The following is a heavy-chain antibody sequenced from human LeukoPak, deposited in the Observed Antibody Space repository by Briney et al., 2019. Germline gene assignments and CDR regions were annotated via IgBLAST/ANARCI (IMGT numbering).Heavy chain of an antibody. CDR1: GGSISNSY. Sequence: SETLSLTCTVSGGSISNSYWSWIRQPAGKGLEWIGRIYKTGHTNYNPSLKSRVSMSVDTSKNQFFLKLSPVTAADTAVYYCARSPWYSSSSYYFDYWGQGTLVTVSS. J-gene: IGHJ4*02. V-gene: IGHV4-4*07. D-gene: IGHD6-6*01. CDR2: IYKTGHT. CDR3: ARSPWYSSSSYYFDY.